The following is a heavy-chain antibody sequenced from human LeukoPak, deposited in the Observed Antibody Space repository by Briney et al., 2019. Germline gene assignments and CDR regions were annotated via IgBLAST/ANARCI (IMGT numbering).Heavy chain of an antibody. Sequence: GGSLRLSCAASGFTFSSYAMSWVRQAPGKGLEWVGRIKSKHDGGTTDFAAPVKGRFSISRDDSENTLYLQMNSLITDDTAVYYCTTAPASLDYWGQGTLVTVSS. V-gene: IGHV3-15*01. CDR3: TTAPASLDY. CDR1: GFTFSSYA. J-gene: IGHJ4*02. CDR2: IKSKHDGGTT.